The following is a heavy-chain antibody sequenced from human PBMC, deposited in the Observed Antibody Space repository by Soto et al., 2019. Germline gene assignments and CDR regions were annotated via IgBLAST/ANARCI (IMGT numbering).Heavy chain of an antibody. D-gene: IGHD3-9*01. CDR3: ARPADPGVPYYDILTGYYYFDY. CDR1: GFTFSSYS. Sequence: PGGSLRLSCAASGFTFSSYSMNWVRQAPGKGLEWVSYISSSSSTIYYADSVKGRFTISRDNAKNSLYLQMSSLRAEDTAVYYCARPADPGVPYYDILTGYYYFDYWGQGTLVTVSS. J-gene: IGHJ4*02. V-gene: IGHV3-48*01. CDR2: ISSSSSTI.